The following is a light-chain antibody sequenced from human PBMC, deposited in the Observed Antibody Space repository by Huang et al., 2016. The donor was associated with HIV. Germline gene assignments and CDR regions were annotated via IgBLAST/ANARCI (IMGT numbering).Light chain of an antibody. V-gene: IGKV1-39*01. CDR3: QQSSSVPST. Sequence: DIQMTQSPSSLSASVGDRVTITCRASQNIGRYLNWYQQRPGRAPKLLIVSALILQSGVPSRFSGSGSGTDFTLTISSLQPEDFSTYYCQQSSSVPSTFGPGTKVDIK. CDR2: SAL. J-gene: IGKJ3*01. CDR1: QNIGRY.